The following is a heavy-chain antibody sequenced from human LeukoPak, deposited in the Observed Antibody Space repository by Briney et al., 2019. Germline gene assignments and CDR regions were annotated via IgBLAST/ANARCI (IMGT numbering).Heavy chain of an antibody. Sequence: PGGSLRLSCAAPGFSFSTCAMNWVRQAPGKGLEWVSTISGGGDGALYADSVNGRFTISRDNSKNTLFLQMNSLRDEDTAVYYCAKRTRGYSYGTLDYWGQGTLVTVSS. V-gene: IGHV3-23*01. D-gene: IGHD5-18*01. CDR1: GFSFSTCA. CDR3: AKRTRGYSYGTLDY. J-gene: IGHJ4*02. CDR2: ISGGGDGA.